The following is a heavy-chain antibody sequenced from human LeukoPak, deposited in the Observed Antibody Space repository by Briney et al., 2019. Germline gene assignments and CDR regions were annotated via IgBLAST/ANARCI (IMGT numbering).Heavy chain of an antibody. D-gene: IGHD5-24*01. Sequence: PGGSLRLSCAASGFTFSSYAMHWVRQAPGKGLEWVSAISGSGGSTYYADSVKGRFTTSRDNSKNTLYLQMNSLRAEDTAVYYCAKYGGWLHLPFDYWGQGTLVTVSS. V-gene: IGHV3-23*01. CDR1: GFTFSSYA. CDR2: ISGSGGST. CDR3: AKYGGWLHLPFDY. J-gene: IGHJ4*02.